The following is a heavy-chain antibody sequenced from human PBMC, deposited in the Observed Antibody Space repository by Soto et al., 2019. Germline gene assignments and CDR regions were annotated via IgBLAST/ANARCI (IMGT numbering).Heavy chain of an antibody. CDR1: GCNFVNYW. J-gene: IGHJ6*02. Sequence: PGESLKISCKGSGCNFVNYWIVWVRQMPGKGLEWMGIIYPGDSDTRYSPSFQGQVTISADKSISTAYLQWSSLKASDTAMYYCARITIFGVVPPPYYYYGMDVWGQGTTVTVSS. CDR3: ARITIFGVVPPPYYYYGMDV. V-gene: IGHV5-51*01. CDR2: IYPGDSDT. D-gene: IGHD3-3*01.